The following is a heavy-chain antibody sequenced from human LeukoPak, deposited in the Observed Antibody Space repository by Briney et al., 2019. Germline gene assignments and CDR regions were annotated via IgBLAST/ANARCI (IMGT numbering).Heavy chain of an antibody. D-gene: IGHD3-22*01. CDR1: GFTFCSYS. CDR2: ITPSISDR. CDR3: RRMYYSDRSAVFGY. Sequence: GVSLRLSCAASGFTFCSYSMNWVRQAPGKGLEWVSLITPSISDRYYADPVQGRFTISRDNAKKSLYMQANSLRYDDTAVYYCRRMYYSDRSAVFGYWGQGTLVTVSS. V-gene: IGHV3-21*01. J-gene: IGHJ4*02.